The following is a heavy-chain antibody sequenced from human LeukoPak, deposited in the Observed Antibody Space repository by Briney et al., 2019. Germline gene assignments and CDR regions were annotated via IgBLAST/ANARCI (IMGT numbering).Heavy chain of an antibody. CDR1: GFTFSSYE. CDR2: ISSSGSTI. D-gene: IGHD6-19*01. Sequence: RAGGSLRLSCAASGFTFSSYEMNWVRQAPGKGLEWVSYISSSGSTIYYADSVKGRFTISRDNAKNSLYLQMNSLRAEDTAVYYCARDLFRAVANTGGYWGQGTLVTVSS. V-gene: IGHV3-48*03. J-gene: IGHJ4*02. CDR3: ARDLFRAVANTGGY.